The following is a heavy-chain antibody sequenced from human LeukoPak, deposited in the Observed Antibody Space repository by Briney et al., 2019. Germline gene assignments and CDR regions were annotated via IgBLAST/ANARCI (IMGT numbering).Heavy chain of an antibody. Sequence: SETLSLTCSDSGGSISPYYWSWIRQPAGEGLEWIGRVYNSGTADYNPSLQSRVTMSIDRFKIQFSLKLRSVTAADTAVYYCARITGGAWTSFDYWGQGILVTVSS. D-gene: IGHD3-16*01. CDR1: GGSISPYY. V-gene: IGHV4-4*07. CDR3: ARITGGAWTSFDY. J-gene: IGHJ4*02. CDR2: VYNSGTA.